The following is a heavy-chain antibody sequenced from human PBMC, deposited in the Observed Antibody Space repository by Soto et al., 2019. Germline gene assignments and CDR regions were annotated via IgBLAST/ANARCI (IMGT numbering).Heavy chain of an antibody. Sequence: QVQLVESGGGVVQPGRSLRLSGAASGFTFSSYGMHWVRQAPGKGLEWVAVIWYDGSNKYYADSVKGRFTISRNNSNNTLYLQLTSLTAGDTAVYYCARDAYYYGSGSPTHYYYYCMDVWGHGTTVTVSS. J-gene: IGHJ6*02. CDR1: GFTFSSYG. D-gene: IGHD3-10*01. CDR3: ARDAYYYGSGSPTHYYYYCMDV. CDR2: IWYDGSNK. V-gene: IGHV3-33*01.